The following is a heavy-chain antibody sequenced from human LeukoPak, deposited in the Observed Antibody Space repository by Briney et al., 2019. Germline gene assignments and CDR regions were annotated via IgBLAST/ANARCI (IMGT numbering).Heavy chain of an antibody. CDR1: GDSFSGYY. D-gene: IGHD1-26*01. J-gene: IGHJ4*02. CDR2: INHRGTT. V-gene: IGHV4-34*01. CDR3: GGGSYSSY. Sequence: KPSETLSLTCAVYGDSFSGYYWSWLRQPPGKGLEWIAEINHRGTTHYNPSLKSRVNISADTSKKQFSLHLDSVTPADTPLYYCGGGSYSSYWGQGTLVTVSS.